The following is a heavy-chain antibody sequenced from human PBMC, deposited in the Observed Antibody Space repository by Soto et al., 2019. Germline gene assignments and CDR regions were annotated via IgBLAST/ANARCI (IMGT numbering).Heavy chain of an antibody. CDR2: ISAYNGNT. CDR1: GYTFTSYG. V-gene: IGHV1-18*01. D-gene: IGHD5-18*01. J-gene: IGHJ5*02. CDR3: ARDLEAAMVQSGFDP. Sequence: QVQLVQSGAEVKKPGASVKVSCKASGYTFTSYGISWVRQAPGQGLEWMGWISAYNGNTNYAQKLQGRVPMTTDQSTSTAYMELRSLRSDDTAVYYCARDLEAAMVQSGFDPWGQGTLVTVSS.